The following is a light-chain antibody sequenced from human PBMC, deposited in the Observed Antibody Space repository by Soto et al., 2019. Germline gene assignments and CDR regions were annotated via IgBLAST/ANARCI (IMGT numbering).Light chain of an antibody. CDR2: EVN. CDR3: SSFVGAPVI. Sequence: QSALTQPPSASGSPGQSVTIPCAGTSTDVGEYNYVSWYQQHPGEVPKLIIFEVNKRPSGVPDRFSGSKSGDTASLTVSGLRAEDEADYYCSSFVGAPVIFGGGTQLTVL. J-gene: IGLJ2*01. CDR1: STDVGEYNY. V-gene: IGLV2-8*01.